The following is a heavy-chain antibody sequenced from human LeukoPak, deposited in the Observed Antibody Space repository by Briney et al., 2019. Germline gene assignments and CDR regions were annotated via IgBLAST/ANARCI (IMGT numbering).Heavy chain of an antibody. J-gene: IGHJ4*02. D-gene: IGHD5-12*01. Sequence: PSGTLSLTCAVSGGSISGSNWWSWVRQSPGKGLEWIGEIYHSGSTNYNPSLKSRITISVDKSKNLFSLKLSPVTAADAGVYHCARRHLEGYNAYGLFDYWGQGTLVTVSS. CDR2: IYHSGST. CDR1: GGSISGSNW. V-gene: IGHV4-4*02. CDR3: ARRHLEGYNAYGLFDY.